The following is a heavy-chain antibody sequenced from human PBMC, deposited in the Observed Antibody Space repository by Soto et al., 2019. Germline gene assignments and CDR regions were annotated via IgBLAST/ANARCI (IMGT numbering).Heavy chain of an antibody. V-gene: IGHV3-7*01. CDR3: ARDGVGYCRXRSCDSDRPQYHFGMDV. Sequence: GGALRLSCAASGFTFGAYWMSWVRRAPGKGLEWVATIVPDGSEKYYVDSVKGRFTISRDNAKNSLYLQMQSLRAEDTAMYYCARDGVGYCRXRSCDSDRPQYHFGMDVWGQGTTVTVSS. D-gene: IGHD2-2*03. CDR1: GFTFGAYW. CDR2: IVPDGSEK. J-gene: IGHJ6*02.